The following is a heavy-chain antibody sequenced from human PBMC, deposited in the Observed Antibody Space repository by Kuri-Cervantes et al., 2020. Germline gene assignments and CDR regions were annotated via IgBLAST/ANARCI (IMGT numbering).Heavy chain of an antibody. D-gene: IGHD2-2*01. Sequence: SVKVSCKASGGTFSSYAISWVRQAPGQGLEWMGGITPIFGTANYAQKFQGRVTITRDTSASTAYVELSSLRSEDTAVYYCARVPDIVVVPAQYYYYMDVWGKGTTVTVSS. CDR2: ITPIFGTA. CDR3: ARVPDIVVVPAQYYYYMDV. CDR1: GGTFSSYA. V-gene: IGHV1-69*05. J-gene: IGHJ6*03.